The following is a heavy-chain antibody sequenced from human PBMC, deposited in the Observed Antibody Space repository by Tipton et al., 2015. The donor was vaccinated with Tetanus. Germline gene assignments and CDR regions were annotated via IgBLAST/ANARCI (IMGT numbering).Heavy chain of an antibody. CDR3: AREETRHGYNTFDS. CDR1: GFTFSSYG. J-gene: IGHJ4*02. Sequence: SLRLSCAASGFTFSSYGMHWVRQAPGKGLEWVSVTYTGGSTDFADSVKGRFSISRDNSKNTLYLQMNSLRAEDTAVYFCAREETRHGYNTFDSWGQGTPVTVSS. D-gene: IGHD5-24*01. V-gene: IGHV3-NL1*01. CDR2: TYTGGST.